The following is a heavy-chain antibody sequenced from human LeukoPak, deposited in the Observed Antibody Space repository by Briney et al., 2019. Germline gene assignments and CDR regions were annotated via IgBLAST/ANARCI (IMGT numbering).Heavy chain of an antibody. CDR3: ARGMYNYDR. J-gene: IGHJ4*02. CDR2: IYYSGSN. V-gene: IGHV4-59*01. D-gene: IGHD3-22*01. CDR1: GGSISSYY. Sequence: SETLSLTCTVSGGSISSYYWTWIRQPPGKGLEWIGYIYYSGSNNYNPSLKSRVTISVDTSKKQFSLKLSSVTAADTAVYYCARGMYNYDRWGQGTLVTVSS.